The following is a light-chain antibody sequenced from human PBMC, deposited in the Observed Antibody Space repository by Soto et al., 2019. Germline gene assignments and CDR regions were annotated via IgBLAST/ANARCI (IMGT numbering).Light chain of an antibody. CDR3: QQRSNWPMT. V-gene: IGKV3-11*01. CDR2: EAS. Sequence: EILFTQSPATLSLSPGARATLSCRASQSVSSYLAWYQQKPGQAPRLLIYEASNRATGIPARFSGSGSGTDFTLTISSLEPEDFAVYYCQQRSNWPMTFGQGTRLEIK. CDR1: QSVSSY. J-gene: IGKJ5*01.